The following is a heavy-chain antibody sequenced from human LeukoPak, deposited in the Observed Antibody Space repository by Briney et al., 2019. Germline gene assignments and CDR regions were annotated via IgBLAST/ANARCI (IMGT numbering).Heavy chain of an antibody. CDR3: ARYGSPRYYYYMDV. V-gene: IGHV4-34*01. J-gene: IGHJ6*03. D-gene: IGHD2-15*01. Sequence: SETLSLTCAVYGGSFSGYYWSWIRQPPGRGREWNGEINHSGSTNYNPSRKSRVTISVDTSKNQFSLKLSSVTAADTAVYYCARYGSPRYYYYMDVWGKGTTVTVSS. CDR2: INHSGST. CDR1: GGSFSGYY.